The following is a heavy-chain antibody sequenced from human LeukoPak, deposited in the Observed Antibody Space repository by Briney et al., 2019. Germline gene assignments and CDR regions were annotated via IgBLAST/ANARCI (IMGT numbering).Heavy chain of an antibody. CDR1: GGSFSGYY. CDR2: INHSGST. J-gene: IGHJ4*02. Sequence: PSETLSLTCAVYGGSFSGYYWSWIRQPPGKGLEWIGEINHSGSTNYNPSLKSRVTLSVDTSKNQFSLKLSSVTAADTAVYYCARVECSGGSCYSIDYWGQGTLVTVSS. V-gene: IGHV4-34*01. CDR3: ARVECSGGSCYSIDY. D-gene: IGHD2-15*01.